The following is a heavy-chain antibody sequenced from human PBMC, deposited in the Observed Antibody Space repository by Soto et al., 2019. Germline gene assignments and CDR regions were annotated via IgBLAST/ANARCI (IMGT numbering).Heavy chain of an antibody. CDR2: IYYSGST. D-gene: IGHD6-6*01. CDR3: ARVGGVAARTFDY. J-gene: IGHJ4*02. V-gene: IGHV4-59*01. Sequence: QVQLQESGPGLVKASETLSLTCTVSGGSINDFYWSWIRQPPGKGLEWIGDIYYSGSTDYNPSLKGRVTISVDTSKNQFSVKLRSVTAADTAVYYCARVGGVAARTFDYWGQGTLVTVSS. CDR1: GGSINDFY.